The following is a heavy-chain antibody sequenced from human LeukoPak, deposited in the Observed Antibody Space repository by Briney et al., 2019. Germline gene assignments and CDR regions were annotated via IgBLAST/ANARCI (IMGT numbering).Heavy chain of an antibody. CDR1: GFTFNSYG. CDR2: IKQDGSKK. V-gene: IGHV3-7*04. D-gene: IGHD5-24*01. Sequence: GGSLRLSCAASGFTFNSYGMHWVRQAPGKGLEWVANIKQDGSKKSYVDSVKGRFTISRDNAKNSPYLQMNSLRAEDTAIYYCTRVGYIDEGIDYWGQGTLVTVSS. CDR3: TRVGYIDEGIDY. J-gene: IGHJ4*02.